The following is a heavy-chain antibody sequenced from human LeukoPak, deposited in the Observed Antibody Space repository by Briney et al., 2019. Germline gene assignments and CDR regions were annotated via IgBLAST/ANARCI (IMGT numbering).Heavy chain of an antibody. CDR3: ARVAMETRGYCSGGSCSSRNNWFDP. J-gene: IGHJ5*02. D-gene: IGHD2-15*01. CDR2: ITASGTAM. V-gene: IGHV3-48*02. Sequence: GGSLRLSCAASGFTFSSYSMNWVRQAPGKGLEWVSHITASGTAMFYADSVKGRFTISRDNAKNSLYLQMNSLRDEDTAVYYCARVAMETRGYCSGGSCSSRNNWFDPWGQGTLVTVSS. CDR1: GFTFSSYS.